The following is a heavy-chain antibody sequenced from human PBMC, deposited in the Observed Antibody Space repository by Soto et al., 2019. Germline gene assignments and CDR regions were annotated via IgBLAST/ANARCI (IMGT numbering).Heavy chain of an antibody. D-gene: IGHD7-27*01. CDR1: GFTFSSYG. CDR2: ISYDGSNK. J-gene: IGHJ6*02. V-gene: IGHV3-30*18. CDR3: AKDLLGPGRAYGMDV. Sequence: QVQLVESGGGVVQPGRSLRLSCAASGFTFSSYGMHWVRQAPGKGLEWVAVISYDGSNKYYAESVKGRFTISRDNSKNTLYLQMNSLRAEDTAVYYCAKDLLGPGRAYGMDVWGQGTTGTVSS.